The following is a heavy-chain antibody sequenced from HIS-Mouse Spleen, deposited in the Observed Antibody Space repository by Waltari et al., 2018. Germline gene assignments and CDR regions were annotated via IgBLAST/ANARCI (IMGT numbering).Heavy chain of an antibody. Sequence: QVQLVESGGGVVQPGRSLRLSCDAAGFTFSTYGMHWVRQAPGKGLEWVAVIWYDGSNKYYADSVKGRFTISKDNSKNTLYLQMNSLRAEDTAVYYCAKGGLMVYAIGDYWGQGTLVTVSS. CDR1: GFTFSTYG. CDR2: IWYDGSNK. D-gene: IGHD2-8*01. CDR3: AKGGLMVYAIGDY. V-gene: IGHV3-33*06. J-gene: IGHJ4*02.